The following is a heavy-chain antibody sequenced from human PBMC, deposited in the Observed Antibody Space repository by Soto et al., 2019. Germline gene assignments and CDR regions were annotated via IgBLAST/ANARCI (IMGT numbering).Heavy chain of an antibody. CDR3: AGTHLRDGYNFGTSYYYGMDV. J-gene: IGHJ6*02. Sequence: SETLSLTCTVSGGSISSGGYYWSWIRQHPGKGLEWIGYTYYSGSTYYNPSLKSRVTISVDTSKNQFSLKLSSVTAADTAVYYCAGTHLRDGYNFGTSYYYGMDVWGQGTTVTV. CDR2: TYYSGST. D-gene: IGHD5-12*01. CDR1: GGSISSGGYY. V-gene: IGHV4-31*03.